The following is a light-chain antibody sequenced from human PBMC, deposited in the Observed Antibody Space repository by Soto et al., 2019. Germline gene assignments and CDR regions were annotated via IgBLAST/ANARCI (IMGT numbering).Light chain of an antibody. V-gene: IGKV1-5*01. Sequence: DIQMTQSPSTLSASVGERVTITCRASQSVSNWLAWYQQKPEKAPKLLIYDVSSLESGVPSRFSGSGSGTEFILTISSLQPDDFATYYCQQYDSYSWTFDQGTKVEMK. J-gene: IGKJ1*01. CDR3: QQYDSYSWT. CDR2: DVS. CDR1: QSVSNW.